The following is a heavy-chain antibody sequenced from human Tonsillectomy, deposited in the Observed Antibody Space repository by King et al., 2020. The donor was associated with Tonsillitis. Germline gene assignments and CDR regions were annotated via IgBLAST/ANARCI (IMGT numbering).Heavy chain of an antibody. V-gene: IGHV3-30-3*01. CDR3: AIQHYYDSSGYYGPPLFDY. J-gene: IGHJ4*02. CDR1: GFTFSSYA. D-gene: IGHD3-22*01. CDR2: ISYDGSTK. Sequence: VQLVQSGGGVVQPGRSLRLSCAASGFTFSSYAMHWVRQAPGKGLQWVAVISYDGSTKYYADSVKGRFTISRDISKNTQYLQMNSLRAEDTAVYYCAIQHYYDSSGYYGPPLFDYWGQGTLVTVSS.